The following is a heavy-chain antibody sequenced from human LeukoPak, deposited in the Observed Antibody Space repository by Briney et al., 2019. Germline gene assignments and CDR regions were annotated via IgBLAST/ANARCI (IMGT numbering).Heavy chain of an antibody. Sequence: SETLSLTCTVSGGSISSYYWSWIRQPPGKGLEWIGYIYYSGSTNYNPSLKSRVTISVDTSKNQFSLKLSSVTAADTAVYYCARDRLDYYDSSGYYQGNAFDIWGQGTMVTVSS. J-gene: IGHJ3*02. CDR3: ARDRLDYYDSSGYYQGNAFDI. D-gene: IGHD3-22*01. CDR2: IYYSGST. CDR1: GGSISSYY. V-gene: IGHV4-59*01.